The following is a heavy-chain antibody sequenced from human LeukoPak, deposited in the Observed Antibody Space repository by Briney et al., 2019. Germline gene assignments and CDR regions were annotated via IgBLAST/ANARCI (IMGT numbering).Heavy chain of an antibody. CDR3: ARERVIAAAGDGFDS. D-gene: IGHD2-21*01. CDR2: ISSSSTTI. J-gene: IGHJ4*02. Sequence: GGSLRLSCAASGFTFSDYSVNWVRQAPGKGLEWVSYISSSSTTIFYADSVKGRFTLSRDNAKNSLFLQMNGLRDEDTALYYCARERVIAAAGDGFDSWGQGTLVTVSS. CDR1: GFTFSDYS. V-gene: IGHV3-48*02.